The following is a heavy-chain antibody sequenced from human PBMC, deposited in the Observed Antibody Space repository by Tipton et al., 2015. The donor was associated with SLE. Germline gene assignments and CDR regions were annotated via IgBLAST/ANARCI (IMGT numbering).Heavy chain of an antibody. D-gene: IGHD6-13*01. J-gene: IGHJ6*03. CDR2: NSYSGST. CDR1: GGSISNYY. CDR3: ARGGEYGSSWYPRYYYYMDV. V-gene: IGHV4-59*12. Sequence: TLSLTCTVSGGSISNYYGSWMRQPPGKGLEWIGYNSYSGSTDYNPSLKSRVTISVDTSKSQFSLKLSSVTATDTAVYYCARGGEYGSSWYPRYYYYMDVWGKGTTVTVSS.